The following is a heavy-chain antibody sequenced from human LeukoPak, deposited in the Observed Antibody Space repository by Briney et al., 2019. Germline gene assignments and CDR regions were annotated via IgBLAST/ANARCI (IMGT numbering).Heavy chain of an antibody. V-gene: IGHV4-30-4*03. CDR2: IYYSGST. D-gene: IGHD6-13*01. CDR3: TGEGIAPAGNTFDP. J-gene: IGHJ5*02. CDR1: GGSISSGDYY. Sequence: TASETLSLTCTVSGGSISSGDYYWSWIRQPPGKGLEWIGYIYYSGSTNYNPSLKSRVTMSVDMSKNQFSLKLTSVTAADTAVYYCTGEGIAPAGNTFDPWGQGTLVTVSS.